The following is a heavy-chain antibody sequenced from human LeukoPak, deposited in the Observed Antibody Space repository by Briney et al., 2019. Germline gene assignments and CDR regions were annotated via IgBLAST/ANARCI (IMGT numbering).Heavy chain of an antibody. CDR1: GFTFSSYG. J-gene: IGHJ4*02. CDR2: IWCDGSNK. CDR3: ARDATLYDSSGYYFDY. V-gene: IGHV3-33*01. Sequence: PGGSLRLSCAASGFTFSSYGMHWVRQAPGKGLEWVAVIWCDGSNKYYADSVKGRFTISRDNSKNTLYLQMNSLRAEDTAVYYCARDATLYDSSGYYFDYWGQGTLVTVSS. D-gene: IGHD3-22*01.